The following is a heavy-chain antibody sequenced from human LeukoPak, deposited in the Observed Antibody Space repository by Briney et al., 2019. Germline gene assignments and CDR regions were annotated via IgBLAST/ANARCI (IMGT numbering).Heavy chain of an antibody. CDR3: ARLYSSSQFDY. Sequence: SETLSLTCAVSGGSISSGGYSWSWIRPPPGKGLEWIVYIYHSGCTYYNPSLKSRVTISVDRFRNQRSLKWSSVTAADTAVYYCARLYSSSQFDYWGQGTLVTVSS. CDR1: GGSISSGGYS. J-gene: IGHJ4*02. D-gene: IGHD6-13*01. V-gene: IGHV4-30-2*01. CDR2: IYHSGCT.